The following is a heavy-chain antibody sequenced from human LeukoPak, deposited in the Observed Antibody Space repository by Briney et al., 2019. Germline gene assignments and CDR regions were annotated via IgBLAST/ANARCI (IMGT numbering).Heavy chain of an antibody. CDR1: GGSIRSYY. CDR3: ARAVDTTWRYFDY. V-gene: IGHV4-4*07. D-gene: IGHD3-3*01. J-gene: IGHJ4*02. Sequence: SETLSLTCTVSGGSIRSYYWRWIRQPTGKGLERLGRISTSRSTNYKSALKSRVTMSVDTSKNQFSLNLTSVTAADTAMYYCARAVDTTWRYFDYWSQGTLVTVSS. CDR2: ISTSRST.